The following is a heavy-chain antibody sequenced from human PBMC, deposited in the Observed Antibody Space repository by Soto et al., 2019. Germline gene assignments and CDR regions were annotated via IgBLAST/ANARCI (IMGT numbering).Heavy chain of an antibody. J-gene: IGHJ5*02. D-gene: IGHD2-2*01. CDR2: ISLYSDGT. CDR3: ARVVPGAEAWFGP. Sequence: ASVNVSCKTSGYTFSNYGITWGRQAPGQPLEWLGWISLYSDGTNYAQKFQGRVSMTTDTSTTTAYMELRSLRSDDTAVYYCARVVPGAEAWFGPWGQGTLVTVSS. CDR1: GYTFSNYG. V-gene: IGHV1-18*01.